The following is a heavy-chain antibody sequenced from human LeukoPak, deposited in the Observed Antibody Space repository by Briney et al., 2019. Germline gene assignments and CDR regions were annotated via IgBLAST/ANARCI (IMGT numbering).Heavy chain of an antibody. J-gene: IGHJ3*02. CDR1: GFTFSSYW. D-gene: IGHD3-3*01. CDR3: AREVGDFWSGNAFGI. CDR2: IKQDGSEK. V-gene: IGHV3-7*01. Sequence: GGSLRLSCAASGFTFSSYWMSWVRQAPGKGLEWVANIKQDGSEKYYVDSVKGRFTISRDNAKNSLYLQMNSLRAEDTAVYYCAREVGDFWSGNAFGIWGQGTMVTVSS.